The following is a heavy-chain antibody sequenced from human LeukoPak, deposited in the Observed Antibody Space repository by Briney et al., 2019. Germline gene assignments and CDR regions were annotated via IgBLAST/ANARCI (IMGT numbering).Heavy chain of an antibody. J-gene: IGHJ4*02. CDR2: IFGGGGSKGNST. V-gene: IGHV3-23*01. CDR1: GFTFSSYA. D-gene: IGHD1-26*01. CDR3: AKDQRWESPHYLDS. Sequence: GGSLRLSCATSGFTFSSYAMGWVRQAPGKGLEWVSDIFGGGGSKGNSTYYADSVRGRFTISRDNSKNTLYVQMNSLRDEDTAVYYCAKDQRWESPHYLDSWGQGTLVTVSS.